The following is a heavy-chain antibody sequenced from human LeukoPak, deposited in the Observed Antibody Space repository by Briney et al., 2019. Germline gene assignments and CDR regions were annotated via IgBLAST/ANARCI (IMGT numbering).Heavy chain of an antibody. CDR3: ARGRSSSSWILSRRLFDY. D-gene: IGHD6-13*01. V-gene: IGHV1-8*01. Sequence: ASVKVSCKASGYTFTSHHINWVRQAAGQGFEWMGWMNPNSGNTVYAQKFQGRVTMTWDTSISTAYMELSSLRSEDTAVYYCARGRSSSSWILSRRLFDYWGQGTLVTVSS. CDR2: MNPNSGNT. J-gene: IGHJ4*02. CDR1: GYTFTSHH.